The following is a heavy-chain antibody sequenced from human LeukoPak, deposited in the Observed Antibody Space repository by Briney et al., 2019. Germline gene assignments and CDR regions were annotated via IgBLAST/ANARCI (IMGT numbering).Heavy chain of an antibody. D-gene: IGHD4-17*01. V-gene: IGHV3-48*03. CDR3: ARLDYGDYRGAFDI. J-gene: IGHJ3*02. CDR2: ISSSGSTI. CDR1: GFTFSSYE. Sequence: GGSLRLSCAASGFTFSSYEMNWVRQAPGKGLEWVSYISSSGSTIYYADSVKGRFTISRDNAKNSLYLQMNSLRAEDTAVYYCARLDYGDYRGAFDIWGQGTMVIVSS.